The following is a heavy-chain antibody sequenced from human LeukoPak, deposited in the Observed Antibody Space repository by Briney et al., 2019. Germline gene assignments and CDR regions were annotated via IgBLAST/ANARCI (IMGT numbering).Heavy chain of an antibody. CDR2: IYYSGST. CDR1: GGSISNKY. CDR3: ARGYSGSYGRFDP. D-gene: IGHD1-26*01. V-gene: IGHV4-59*01. Sequence: SETLSLTCTVSGGSISNKYWSWIRQPPGKGLEWIGYIYYSGSTNYNPSLKSRVTILVDTSKNQFSLKLSSVTAADTAVYYCARGYSGSYGRFDPWGQGTLVTVSS. J-gene: IGHJ5*02.